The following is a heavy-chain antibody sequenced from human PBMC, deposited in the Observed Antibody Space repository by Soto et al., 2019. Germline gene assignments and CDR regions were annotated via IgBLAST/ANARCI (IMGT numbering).Heavy chain of an antibody. CDR1: GDTISTGGYT. J-gene: IGHJ5*02. CDR3: ARGRGYSYGLDP. D-gene: IGHD5-12*01. V-gene: IGHV4-30-4*08. Sequence: PSETLSLTCDVSGDTISTGGYTWAWIRQPPGEGLEWIGFISYSGTTSYSPSLKSRLAISLDTSKNQFSLSLTSVTAADTAVYYCARGRGYSYGLDPWGQGTLVTVSS. CDR2: ISYSGTT.